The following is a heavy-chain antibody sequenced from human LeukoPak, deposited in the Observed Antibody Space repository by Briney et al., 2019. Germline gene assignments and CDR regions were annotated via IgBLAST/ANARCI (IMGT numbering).Heavy chain of an antibody. D-gene: IGHD1-26*01. CDR1: GFTVRSNY. J-gene: IGHJ4*02. CDR2: IYSGGST. Sequence: PGGSLRLSCAASGFTVRSNYMSWVRQAPGKGLEWVSVIYSGGSTYYADSVKGRFTISRDNSKNTLYLQMNSLRAEDTAVYFCARGPSGSYSPPDCWGQGTLVTVSS. V-gene: IGHV3-53*01. CDR3: ARGPSGSYSPPDC.